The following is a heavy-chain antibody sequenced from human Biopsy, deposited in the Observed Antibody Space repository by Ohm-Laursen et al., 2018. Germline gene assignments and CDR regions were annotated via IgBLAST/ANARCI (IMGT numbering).Heavy chain of an antibody. D-gene: IGHD3-9*01. CDR1: GFTFSNYA. Sequence: SLRLPCAASGFTFSNYAMSWVRQVPGKGLEWVSTITSSGGSTYFADSVKGRFTISRDNSKNRLYLQMNSLRGEDTAVYYCAKQGATILSSFDSWGQGTLVTVSS. J-gene: IGHJ5*01. V-gene: IGHV3-23*01. CDR2: ITSSGGST. CDR3: AKQGATILSSFDS.